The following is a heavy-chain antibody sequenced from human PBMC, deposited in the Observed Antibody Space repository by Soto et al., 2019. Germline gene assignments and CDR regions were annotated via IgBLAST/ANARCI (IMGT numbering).Heavy chain of an antibody. J-gene: IGHJ4*02. CDR2: IIPIFGIK. CDR3: AKEAGDH. CDR1: GGTLSDHG. V-gene: IGHV1-69*01. Sequence: QVQLEQSGAEVKKPGSSVKVSCKASGGTLSDHGVAWLRQAPGQGLEWIGGIIPIFGIKNVAQRFQGRVTINADESLTTAYMEMTSLRSDDTAVYYCAKEAGDHWGQGTLVTVSS. D-gene: IGHD3-10*01.